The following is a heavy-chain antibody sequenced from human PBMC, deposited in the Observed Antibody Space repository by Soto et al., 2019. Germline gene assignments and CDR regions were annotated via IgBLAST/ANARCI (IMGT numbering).Heavy chain of an antibody. J-gene: IGHJ4*02. CDR1: GYTFTSYG. CDR3: ARVGSSSWYPSPLWPLDY. Sequence: ASVKVSCKASGYTFTSYGISWVRQAPGQGLEWMGWISAYNGNTNYAQKLQGRVTMTTDTSTSTAYMELRSLRSDDTAVYYCARVGSSSWYPSPLWPLDYWGQGTLVTVSS. V-gene: IGHV1-18*01. D-gene: IGHD6-13*01. CDR2: ISAYNGNT.